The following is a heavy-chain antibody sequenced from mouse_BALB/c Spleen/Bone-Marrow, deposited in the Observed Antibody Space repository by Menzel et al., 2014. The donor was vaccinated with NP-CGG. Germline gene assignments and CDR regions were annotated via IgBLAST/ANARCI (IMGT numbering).Heavy chain of an antibody. V-gene: IGHV1-37*01. Sequence: VQLQQSGPELVKPGASVKISCKAPGYSFXGYFMNWVKQSHGKSLEWIGRINPYNGDTFYNQKFKGKATLTVDKSSSTAHMELLSLTAEDSAVYYCGSGPAWFAYWGQGTLVTVSA. CDR1: GYSFXGYF. J-gene: IGHJ3*01. CDR2: INPYNGDT. CDR3: GSGPAWFAY.